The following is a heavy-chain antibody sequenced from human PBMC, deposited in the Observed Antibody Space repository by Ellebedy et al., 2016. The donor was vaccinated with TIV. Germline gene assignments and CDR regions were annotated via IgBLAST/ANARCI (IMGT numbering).Heavy chain of an antibody. CDR3: TKRADNWGFFDF. CDR1: GFTFSSYA. V-gene: IGHV3-23*01. Sequence: GESLKISCAASGFTFSSYAMSWVRQVPGKGLEWVSAVAERDGRTFYADSVKGRFSISRDNFQNTLFLHMHSLAAGDTAIYYCTKRADNWGFFDFWGHGTLVTVSS. D-gene: IGHD1-1*01. CDR2: VAERDGRT. J-gene: IGHJ4*01.